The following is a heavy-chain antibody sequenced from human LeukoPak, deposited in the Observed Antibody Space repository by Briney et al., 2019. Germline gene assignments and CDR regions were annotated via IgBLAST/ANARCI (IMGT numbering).Heavy chain of an antibody. V-gene: IGHV3-21*01. D-gene: IGHD3-10*01. CDR2: ISSSSSYI. Sequence: GGSLRLSCAASGFTFSSYSMNWVRQAPGKGLEWVSSISSSSSYIYYADSVKGRFTISRDNAKNSLYLQMNSLRAEDTAVYYCARYQGYYYGSGSSDYWGQGTLVTVSS. CDR3: ARYQGYYYGSGSSDY. J-gene: IGHJ4*02. CDR1: GFTFSSYS.